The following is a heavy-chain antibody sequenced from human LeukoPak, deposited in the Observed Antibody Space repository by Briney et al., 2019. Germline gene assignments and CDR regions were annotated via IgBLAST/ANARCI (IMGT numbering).Heavy chain of an antibody. V-gene: IGHV3-23*01. J-gene: IGHJ4*02. Sequence: GGSLRLSCAASGFTFSSYWMSWVRQAPGKGLEWVSAISHSSSGTYYVDSVRGRFTISRDNSKNTMYMQMSSLRAEDTAVYYCAKVINSGYYYYFDYWGQGTLVTVSS. CDR1: GFTFSSYW. CDR2: ISHSSSGT. D-gene: IGHD3-22*01. CDR3: AKVINSGYYYYFDY.